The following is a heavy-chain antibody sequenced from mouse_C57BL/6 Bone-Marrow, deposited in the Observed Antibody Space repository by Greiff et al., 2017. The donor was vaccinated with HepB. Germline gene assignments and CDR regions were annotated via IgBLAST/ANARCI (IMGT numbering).Heavy chain of an antibody. CDR1: GFTFTDYY. CDR2: IRNKANGYTT. J-gene: IGHJ2*01. Sequence: EVNVVESGGGLVQPGGSLSLSCAASGFTFTDYYMSWVRQPPGKALEWLGFIRNKANGYTTEYSASVKGRFTISRDNSQSILYLQMNALRAEDSATYYCARLSYYFDYWGQGTTLTVSS. V-gene: IGHV7-3*01. CDR3: ARLSYYFDY.